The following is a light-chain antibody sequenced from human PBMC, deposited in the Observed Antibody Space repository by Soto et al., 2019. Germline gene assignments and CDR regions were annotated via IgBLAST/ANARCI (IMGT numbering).Light chain of an antibody. CDR3: QQYGSSPRT. CDR2: DAS. J-gene: IGKJ1*01. V-gene: IGKV3-20*01. Sequence: ENVLTQSPGTLSLSPGERATLSCRASQSVTSSYLAWYQQKPGQAPRLLISDASSRATGIPARFSGSGSGTDFTLTISRLEPEDFAVYYCQQYGSSPRTFGQGTKVELK. CDR1: QSVTSSY.